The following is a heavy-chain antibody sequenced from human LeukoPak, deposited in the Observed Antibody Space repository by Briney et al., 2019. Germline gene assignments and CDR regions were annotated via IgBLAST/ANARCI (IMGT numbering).Heavy chain of an antibody. Sequence: SKTLSLTCTVSGGSISSYYWSWIRQPPGKGLEWIGYIYYSGSTNYNPSLKSRVTISVKTSKNQFSLKLRSVTAADTAVYYCARERPGYSSSWFSYYYYYMDVWGKGTTVTVSS. CDR3: ARERPGYSSSWFSYYYYYMDV. V-gene: IGHV4-59*01. J-gene: IGHJ6*03. CDR2: IYYSGST. CDR1: GGSISSYY. D-gene: IGHD6-13*01.